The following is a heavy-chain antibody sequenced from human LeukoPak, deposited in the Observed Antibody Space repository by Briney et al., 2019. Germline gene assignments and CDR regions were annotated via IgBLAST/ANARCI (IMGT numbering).Heavy chain of an antibody. Sequence: ASVKVSCKASGYTFTGHGISWVRQAPGQGLEWMGWISVYTTNTAYTERLQDRITMTTDPSTSTAYLELRSLRSDDTAVYYCAREGIAARPMDYWGQGTLVTVSS. CDR2: ISVYTTNT. D-gene: IGHD6-6*01. CDR1: GYTFTGHG. J-gene: IGHJ4*02. V-gene: IGHV1-18*01. CDR3: AREGIAARPMDY.